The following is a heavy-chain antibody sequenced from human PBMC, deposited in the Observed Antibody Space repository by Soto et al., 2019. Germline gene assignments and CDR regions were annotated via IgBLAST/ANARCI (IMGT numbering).Heavy chain of an antibody. Sequence: GASVKVSCKASGYTFTSYYMHWVRQAPGQGLEWMGIINPSGGSTSYAQKFQGRVTMTRDTSTSTVYMELSSLRSEDTAVYYCARDHPTERYFDWLPYYYYYYYGMDVWGQGTTVTVSS. CDR2: INPSGGST. CDR3: ARDHPTERYFDWLPYYYYYYYGMDV. J-gene: IGHJ6*02. V-gene: IGHV1-46*01. CDR1: GYTFTSYY. D-gene: IGHD3-9*01.